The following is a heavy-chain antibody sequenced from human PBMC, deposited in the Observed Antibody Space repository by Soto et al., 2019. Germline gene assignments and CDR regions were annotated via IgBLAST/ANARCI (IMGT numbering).Heavy chain of an antibody. Sequence: SETLSLTCTVSGGSISSHYWTWIRQPAGKGLEWIGRIYTSGTTNYNPSLTSRVIMSVDTSKNQFSLNLTSVTAADTAVYYCARDRGQLWPLDYWGQGTLVTVSS. CDR2: IYTSGTT. D-gene: IGHD5-18*01. J-gene: IGHJ4*02. CDR3: ARDRGQLWPLDY. V-gene: IGHV4-4*07. CDR1: GGSISSHY.